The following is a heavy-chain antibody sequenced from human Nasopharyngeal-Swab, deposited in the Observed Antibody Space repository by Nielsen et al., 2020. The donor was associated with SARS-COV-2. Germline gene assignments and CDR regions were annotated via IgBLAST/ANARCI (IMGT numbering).Heavy chain of an antibody. D-gene: IGHD5-24*01. J-gene: IGHJ5*02. CDR2: VYPGNSDT. V-gene: IGHV5-51*01. CDR1: GYSFVNHW. Sequence: GESLKISCMASGYSFVNHWIGWVRQKSGKGLEWMGMVYPGNSDTRYSPAFHGRVTISADKSINTAYLQWTSLRASDTAVYYCARRAARDGYNYEVDPWGQGTLVTVSS. CDR3: ARRAARDGYNYEVDP.